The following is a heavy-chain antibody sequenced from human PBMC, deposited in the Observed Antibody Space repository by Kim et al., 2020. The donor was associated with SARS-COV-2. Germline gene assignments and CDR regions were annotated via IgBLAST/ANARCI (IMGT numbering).Heavy chain of an antibody. CDR2: ISWNSGSI. CDR1: GFTFGDYA. J-gene: IGHJ6*02. Sequence: GGSLRLSCAASGFTFGDYAMHWVRQAPGKGLEWVSGISWNSGSIGYADSVKGRFTISRDNAKNSLYLQMNSLRAEDTALYYCAKEPRGEGLWHYYYGMDVWGQGTTVTGSS. CDR3: AKEPRGEGLWHYYYGMDV. D-gene: IGHD2-21*01. V-gene: IGHV3-9*01.